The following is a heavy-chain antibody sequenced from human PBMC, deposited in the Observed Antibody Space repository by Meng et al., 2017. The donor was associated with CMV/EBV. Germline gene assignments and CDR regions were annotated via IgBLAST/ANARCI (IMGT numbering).Heavy chain of an antibody. V-gene: IGHV3-7*01. CDR2: IKQDGSEK. D-gene: IGHD3-3*01. CDR1: GFTFSSYW. Sequence: GGSLRLSCAASGFTFSSYWMSWVRQAPGKGLEWVANIKQDGSEKYYVDSVKGRFTISRDNAKNSLYLQMNSLRAEDTAVYYCARDNEGGYDFWSGYYGYYYYGMDVWGQGTTVTVSS. J-gene: IGHJ6*02. CDR3: ARDNEGGYDFWSGYYGYYYYGMDV.